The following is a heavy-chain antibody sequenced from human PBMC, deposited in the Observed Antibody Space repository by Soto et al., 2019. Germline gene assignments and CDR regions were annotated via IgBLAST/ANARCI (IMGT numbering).Heavy chain of an antibody. CDR1: GGSISSGVYY. CDR3: ASSVEMATIFDY. V-gene: IGHV4-31*03. Sequence: SETLSLTCPVSGGSISSGVYYWSWIRQHPGKGLEWIGYIYYSGSTYYNPSLKSRVTISVDTSKNQFSLKLSSVTAADTAVYYCASSVEMATIFDYWGQGTLVTVSS. CDR2: IYYSGST. D-gene: IGHD5-12*01. J-gene: IGHJ4*02.